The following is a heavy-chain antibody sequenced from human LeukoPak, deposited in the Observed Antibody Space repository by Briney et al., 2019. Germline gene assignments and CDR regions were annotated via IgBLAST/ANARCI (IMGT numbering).Heavy chain of an antibody. D-gene: IGHD3-3*01. V-gene: IGHV3-23*01. Sequence: GGSLRLSCAASGFTFSSYAMSWVRQAPGKGLEWVSAISGSGGSTYYADSVKGRFTISRDNAKNSLYLQMNSLRAEDTAVYYCARGYYDFWSGYHLYYFDYWGQGTLVTVSS. CDR3: ARGYYDFWSGYHLYYFDY. J-gene: IGHJ4*02. CDR1: GFTFSSYA. CDR2: ISGSGGST.